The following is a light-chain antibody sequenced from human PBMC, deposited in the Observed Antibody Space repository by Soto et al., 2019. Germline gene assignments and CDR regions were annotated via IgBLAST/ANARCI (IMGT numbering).Light chain of an antibody. V-gene: IGKV3-20*01. CDR3: QQYDITPPNT. CDR1: QIVRSTY. J-gene: IGKJ4*01. Sequence: EIVLTQSPGTLSLSPGEGATLSCRASQIVRSTYLAWFQQKPGQAPRLLIYGASTRATGIPDRFSGSGSGTDFTLTIGGLEPKDFALYYCQQYDITPPNTFGGGTKVDIK. CDR2: GAS.